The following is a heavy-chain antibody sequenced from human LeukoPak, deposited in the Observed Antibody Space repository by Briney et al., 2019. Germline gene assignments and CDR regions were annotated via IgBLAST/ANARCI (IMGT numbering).Heavy chain of an antibody. D-gene: IGHD5-18*01. V-gene: IGHV3-74*01. CDR1: GVTFSSYW. CDR3: GRPGGRYSYEIDY. Sequence: GGSLRLSCAASGVTFSSYWMHWVRQAPGKGLVWVSRINSDGGSTIYADSVKGRFTISRDNAKNTLYLQMNSLRAEDTAVHYCGRPGGRYSYEIDYWGQGALVTVSS. J-gene: IGHJ4*02. CDR2: INSDGGST.